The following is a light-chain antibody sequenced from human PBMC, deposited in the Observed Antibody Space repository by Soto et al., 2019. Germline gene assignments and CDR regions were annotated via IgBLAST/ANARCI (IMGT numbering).Light chain of an antibody. CDR3: AAWDDSLSGHYV. CDR2: RNN. CDR1: SSNIGSNY. Sequence: QAVVTQTPSASGTPGQRVTISCSGSSSNIGSNYVYWYQQLPGTAPKLLIHRNNQRPSGVPDRFSGSKSGTSASLAISGLRSEDEADYYCAAWDDSLSGHYVFGTGTKLTVL. V-gene: IGLV1-47*01. J-gene: IGLJ1*01.